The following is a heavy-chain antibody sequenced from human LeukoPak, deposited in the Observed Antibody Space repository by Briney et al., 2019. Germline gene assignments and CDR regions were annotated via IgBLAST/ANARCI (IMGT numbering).Heavy chain of an antibody. CDR3: AREAYYGSGRSRQPSPV. CDR1: GFTFKRYA. J-gene: IGHJ4*02. CDR2: MSYDGNFT. D-gene: IGHD3-10*01. V-gene: IGHV3-30*04. Sequence: GGSLRLSCAASGFTFKRYAMPWVRQAPGKGLEWVTIMSYDGNFTYYSDSVKGRFTISRDNPNDTLYLQMSSLRVEDTAVYYCAREAYYGSGRSRQPSPVWGQGTLVTVSS.